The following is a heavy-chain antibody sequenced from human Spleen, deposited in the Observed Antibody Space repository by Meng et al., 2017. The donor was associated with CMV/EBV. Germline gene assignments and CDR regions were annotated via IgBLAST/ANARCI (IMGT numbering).Heavy chain of an antibody. CDR1: GGSISSSSYY. J-gene: IGHJ3*01. CDR2: IYYSGTT. CDR3: ASYPMTTDAFDV. D-gene: IGHD4-17*01. Sequence: LRLSCTVSGGSISSSSYYWGWIRQPPGKGLDWIGYIYYSGTTYYNPSLKSRITMSLDTSKNQFSLKLNSVTAADTAVYYCASYPMTTDAFDVWGQGTMVTVSS. V-gene: IGHV4-30-4*08.